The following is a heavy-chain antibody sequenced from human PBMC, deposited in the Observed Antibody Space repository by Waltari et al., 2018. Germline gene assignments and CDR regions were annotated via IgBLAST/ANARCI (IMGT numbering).Heavy chain of an antibody. CDR3: ARIYGSGSPIPSVDY. D-gene: IGHD3-10*01. CDR1: GGSITRSNYY. V-gene: IGHV4-39*01. CDR2: IYHSGST. Sequence: QLQLQESGPGLVKPSETLSLTCTVSGGSITRSNYYWGWIRPPPGKGRDWDASIYHSGSTSYNPSLKSRVTISVDTSKNQFSLKLTSVTAADTAVYYCARIYGSGSPIPSVDYWGQGTLVTVSS. J-gene: IGHJ4*02.